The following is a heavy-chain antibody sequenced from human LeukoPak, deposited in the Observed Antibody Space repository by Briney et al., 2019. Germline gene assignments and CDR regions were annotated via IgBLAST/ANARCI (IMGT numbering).Heavy chain of an antibody. CDR2: IYHSGST. D-gene: IGHD3-16*02. CDR1: GYSISSGYY. CDR3: ARGPYYDYVWGSYRSPGFDY. V-gene: IGHV4-38-2*01. Sequence: SETLSLTCAVSGYSISSGYYWGWIQQPPGKGLEWIGSIYHSGSTYYNPSLKSRVTISVDTSKNQFSLKLSSVTAADTAVYYCARGPYYDYVWGSYRSPGFDYWGQGTLVTVSS. J-gene: IGHJ4*02.